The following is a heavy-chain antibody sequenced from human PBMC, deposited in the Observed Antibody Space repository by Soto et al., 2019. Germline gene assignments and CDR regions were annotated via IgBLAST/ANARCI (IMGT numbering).Heavy chain of an antibody. Sequence: PGESLKISCKGSGYSFTSYLIGWVRQMPGKGLEWMGRIDPSDSYTNYSPSFQGHVTISADKSISTAYLQWSSLKASDTAMYYCARSQRTMIVPLDVWGQGTTVTVSS. CDR1: GYSFTSYL. D-gene: IGHD3-22*01. V-gene: IGHV5-10-1*01. J-gene: IGHJ6*02. CDR2: IDPSDSYT. CDR3: ARSQRTMIVPLDV.